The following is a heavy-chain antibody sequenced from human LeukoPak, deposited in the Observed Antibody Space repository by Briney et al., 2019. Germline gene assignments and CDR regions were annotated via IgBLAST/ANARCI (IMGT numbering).Heavy chain of an antibody. CDR2: IYYSGST. V-gene: IGHV4-39*07. D-gene: IGHD3-10*01. CDR3: ARVAGRRDY. CDR1: GGSISSSSYY. Sequence: PSETLSLTCTVSGGSISSSSYYWGWIRQPPGKGLEWIGSIYYSGSTYYNPSLKSRVTISVDTSKNQFSLKLSSVTAADTAVYYCARVAGRRDYWGQGTLVTVSS. J-gene: IGHJ4*02.